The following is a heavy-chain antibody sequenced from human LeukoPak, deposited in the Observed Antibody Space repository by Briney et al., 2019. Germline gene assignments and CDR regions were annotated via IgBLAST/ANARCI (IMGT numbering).Heavy chain of an antibody. Sequence: PGGSLRLSCAASGFTFNNYAMSWVRQAPGKGLEWVSAISGSGGSTYYADSVKGRFTISRDNSKNTLYLQMNSLRAEDTAVYYCAKIWSSSFPSDYWGQGTLVTVSS. J-gene: IGHJ4*02. CDR2: ISGSGGST. V-gene: IGHV3-23*01. D-gene: IGHD6-6*01. CDR1: GFTFNNYA. CDR3: AKIWSSSFPSDY.